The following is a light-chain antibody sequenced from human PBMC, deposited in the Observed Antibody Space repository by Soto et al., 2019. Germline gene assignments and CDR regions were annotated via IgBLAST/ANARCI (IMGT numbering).Light chain of an antibody. V-gene: IGKV3-15*01. CDR3: QQYNNWPRT. Sequence: MVMTQSPATLSVSPGEGATLSCRASQSVSSNLAWYQQTPGQAPRLLIYGASTRSTGIPARFSGSGSGTEFTLTISSLQSEDFAVYYCQQYNNWPRTFGQGNKVDIK. CDR1: QSVSSN. CDR2: GAS. J-gene: IGKJ1*01.